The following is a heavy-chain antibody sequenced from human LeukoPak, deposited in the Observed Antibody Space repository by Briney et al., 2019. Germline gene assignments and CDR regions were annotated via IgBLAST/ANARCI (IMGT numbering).Heavy chain of an antibody. D-gene: IGHD3-9*01. CDR3: AGGPPDDDTLTGGLDY. Sequence: PGGSLRLSCAASGFTVSNIYMTWVRQAPGKGLEWVSIIYRGGGTYYADSVKGRFTISRDISRNTLYLQMNSLRVEDTAVYYCAGGPPDDDTLTGGLDYWGQGTLVTVSS. J-gene: IGHJ4*02. CDR1: GFTVSNIY. CDR2: IYRGGGT. V-gene: IGHV3-53*01.